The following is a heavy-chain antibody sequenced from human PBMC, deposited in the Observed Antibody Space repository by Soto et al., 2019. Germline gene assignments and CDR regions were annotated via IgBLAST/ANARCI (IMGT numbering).Heavy chain of an antibody. CDR1: GDSISSYY. V-gene: IGHV4-59*01. J-gene: IGHJ4*02. CDR2: IYYTGST. CDR3: ARVDSSGSYFDY. Sequence: SDTLSLTCTVSGDSISSYYWSWIRQPPGKGLEWIAYIYYTGSTNYNPSLKCRVTLSADTSKNQFSLKLSSVTAADTAMYYCARVDSSGSYFDYWGQGTLVTVS. D-gene: IGHD3-22*01.